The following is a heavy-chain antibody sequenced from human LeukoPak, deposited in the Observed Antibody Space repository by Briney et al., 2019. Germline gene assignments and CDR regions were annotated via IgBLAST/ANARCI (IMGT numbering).Heavy chain of an antibody. Sequence: SETLSLTCTVSGYSISSGYYWGWIRQPPGKGLEWIGSIYYSGSTYYNPSLKSRVTISVDTSKNQFSLKLSSVTAADTAVYYCARSSLGGAVTFDYWGQGTLVTVSS. J-gene: IGHJ4*02. CDR2: IYYSGST. V-gene: IGHV4-38-2*02. D-gene: IGHD3-16*01. CDR1: GYSISSGYY. CDR3: ARSSLGGAVTFDY.